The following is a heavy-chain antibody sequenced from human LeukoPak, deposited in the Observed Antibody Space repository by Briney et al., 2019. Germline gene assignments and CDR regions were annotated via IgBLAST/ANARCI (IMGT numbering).Heavy chain of an antibody. CDR1: GGAFSSYA. D-gene: IGHD3-10*01. CDR2: IIPILGIA. V-gene: IGHV1-69*04. CDR3: ARLGRSGSYYPYYFDY. J-gene: IGHJ4*02. Sequence: ASVKLSCNASGGAFSSYAISWVRQAPGQGLEWMGRIIPILGIANYAQKFQGRVTITADKSTSTAYMELSSLRSEDTAVYYCARLGRSGSYYPYYFDYWGQGTLVTVSS.